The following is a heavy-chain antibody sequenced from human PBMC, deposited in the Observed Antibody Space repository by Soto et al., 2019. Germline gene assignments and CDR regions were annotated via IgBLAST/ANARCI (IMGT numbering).Heavy chain of an antibody. Sequence: SETLSLTCTVSGGSISSSDFYWGWLRQTPGKGLEWIGGMYYSGSTYYNPSLKSRVTISVDTSKNQFSLKLSSVTAADTAVYYCARGEGYSYGLSDYWGQGTLVTVS. CDR3: ARGEGYSYGLSDY. CDR2: MYYSGST. J-gene: IGHJ4*02. CDR1: GGSISSSDFY. V-gene: IGHV4-39*01. D-gene: IGHD5-18*01.